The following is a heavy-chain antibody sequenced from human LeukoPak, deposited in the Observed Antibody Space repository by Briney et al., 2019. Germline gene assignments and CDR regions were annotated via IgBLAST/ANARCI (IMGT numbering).Heavy chain of an antibody. CDR2: IYYSGST. J-gene: IGHJ4*02. Sequence: SETLSLTCTVSGGSISSSSYYWGWIRQPPGKGLEWIGSIYYSGSTYYNPSLKRRVAMSLDTSRSHFSLRLSSVTAADTAVYYCARRHCTSTSCYYFDSWGQGTLVTVSS. V-gene: IGHV4-39*02. D-gene: IGHD2-2*01. CDR3: ARRHCTSTSCYYFDS. CDR1: GGSISSSSYY.